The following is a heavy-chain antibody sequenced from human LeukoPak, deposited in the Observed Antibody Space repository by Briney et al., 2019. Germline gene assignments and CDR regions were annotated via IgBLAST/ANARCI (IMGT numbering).Heavy chain of an antibody. D-gene: IGHD3-22*01. V-gene: IGHV3-21*01. CDR1: GFTFSSYS. J-gene: IGHJ4*02. Sequence: PGGSLRLSCAASGFTFSSYSMNWVRQAPGKGLEWVSSISSSSSYIYYADSVKGRFTISRDNAKNSLYLQMNSLRAEDTAVYYCARQLGGSSGYYFDYWGQGALVTVSP. CDR2: ISSSSSYI. CDR3: ARQLGGSSGYYFDY.